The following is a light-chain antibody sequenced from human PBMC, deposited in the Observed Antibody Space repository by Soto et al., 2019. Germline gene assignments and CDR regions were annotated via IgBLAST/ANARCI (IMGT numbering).Light chain of an antibody. Sequence: DIQMTQSPSSLSASVGDRVTITCRASQDISVYLAWYQQKPGKVPKLLIYSASTLQSGDPSRFSGSGSGTDFTLTISSLQPEDVATYYCQKFNTAHLTFGQGTRLEIK. CDR1: QDISVY. CDR2: SAS. J-gene: IGKJ5*01. CDR3: QKFNTAHLT. V-gene: IGKV1-27*01.